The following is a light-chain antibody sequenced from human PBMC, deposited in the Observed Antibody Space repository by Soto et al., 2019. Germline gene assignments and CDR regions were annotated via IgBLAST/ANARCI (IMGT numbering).Light chain of an antibody. CDR1: QSVSSY. CDR2: DVS. V-gene: IGKV3-11*01. J-gene: IGKJ4*01. Sequence: EIVLTQSPATLSLSPGERATLSCRASQSVSSYLAWYQQRPGQAPRLLISDVSNGATGIPARFSGSGSGTDFALTISGVEPEDFAVYYCQQSSDWPLTFGGGTKVEIK. CDR3: QQSSDWPLT.